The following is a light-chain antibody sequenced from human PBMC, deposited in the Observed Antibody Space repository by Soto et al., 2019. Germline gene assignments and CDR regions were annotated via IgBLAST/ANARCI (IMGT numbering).Light chain of an antibody. V-gene: IGKV1-5*03. CDR2: KAS. CDR1: QSISSW. CDR3: QQYYSYWT. J-gene: IGKJ1*01. Sequence: DIQMTQSPSTLSASVGDRVTIACRASQSISSWLAWYQQKPGKAPKLLISKASNLEGGVPSRFSGSGSGTEFTLTFSSLQPDIFATYYCQQYYSYWTFGQGTKVEI.